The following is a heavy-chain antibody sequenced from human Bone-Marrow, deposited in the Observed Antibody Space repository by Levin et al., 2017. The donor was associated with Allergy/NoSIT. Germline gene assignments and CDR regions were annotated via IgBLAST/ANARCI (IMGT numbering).Heavy chain of an antibody. V-gene: IGHV3-30-3*01. Sequence: GGSLRLSCAASGFTFSSYAMHWVRQAPGKGLEWVAVISYDGSNKYYADSVKGRFTISRDNSKNTLYLQMNSLRAEDTAVYYCARDLYYDSSGYLRWGQGTLVTVSS. CDR2: ISYDGSNK. CDR3: ARDLYYDSSGYLR. J-gene: IGHJ4*02. CDR1: GFTFSSYA. D-gene: IGHD3-22*01.